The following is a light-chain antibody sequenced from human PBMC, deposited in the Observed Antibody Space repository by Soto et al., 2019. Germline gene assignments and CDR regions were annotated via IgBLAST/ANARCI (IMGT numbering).Light chain of an antibody. V-gene: IGKV1-5*03. CDR3: QQYNSYPWT. CDR1: QSISSW. CDR2: KAS. J-gene: IGKJ1*01. Sequence: DIQMTQSPSTLSASVGDRVTITCRASQSISSWLAWYQQKPGKAPKLLIYKASSLESGVTSRFSGSGSGTEFTLTISSLQPDDFATYYRQQYNSYPWTFGQGTKVDIK.